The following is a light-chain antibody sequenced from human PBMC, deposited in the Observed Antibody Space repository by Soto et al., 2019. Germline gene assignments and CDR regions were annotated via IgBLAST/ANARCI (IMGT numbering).Light chain of an antibody. J-gene: IGLJ2*01. Sequence: QPVLTQPPSASASLGASVTLTCTLSSGYSNYKVDWYQQRPGKGPRFVMRVGTGGIVGSKGDGIPDRFSVLGSGLYRYLTIKNIQEEDESDYHCGADHGSGSNFVVVFGGGTKLTVL. CDR2: VGTGGIVG. CDR3: GADHGSGSNFVVV. V-gene: IGLV9-49*01. CDR1: SGYSNYK.